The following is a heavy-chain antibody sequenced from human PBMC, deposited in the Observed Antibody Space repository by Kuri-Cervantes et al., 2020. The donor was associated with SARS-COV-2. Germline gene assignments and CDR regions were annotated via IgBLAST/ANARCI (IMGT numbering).Heavy chain of an antibody. J-gene: IGHJ6*02. CDR3: ARSFIVGAYYYYYGMDV. CDR1: GFTFSSYA. CDR2: ISYDGSNK. D-gene: IGHD1-26*01. V-gene: IGHV3-30-3*01. Sequence: GESLKISCAASGFTFSSYAMHWVRQAPGKGLEWVAVISYDGSNKYYADSVKGRFTISRDNSKNTLYLQMNSLRAEDTAVYYCARSFIVGAYYYYYGMDVWGQGTTVTASS.